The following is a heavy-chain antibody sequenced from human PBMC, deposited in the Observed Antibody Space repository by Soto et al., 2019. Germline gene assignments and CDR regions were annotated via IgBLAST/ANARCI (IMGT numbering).Heavy chain of an antibody. D-gene: IGHD3-10*01. J-gene: IGHJ5*02. Sequence: ASVKVSCKASGYTFTSYYMHWVRQAPGQGLEWMGIINPSGGSTSYAQKFQGRVTMTRDTSTSTVYMELSSLRSEDTAVYYCARRYGSGGYAYFNWFDPWGQGTLVTVSS. CDR3: ARRYGSGGYAYFNWFDP. CDR1: GYTFTSYY. V-gene: IGHV1-46*01. CDR2: INPSGGST.